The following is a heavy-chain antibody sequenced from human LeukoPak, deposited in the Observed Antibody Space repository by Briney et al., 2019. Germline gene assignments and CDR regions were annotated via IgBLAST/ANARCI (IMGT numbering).Heavy chain of an antibody. V-gene: IGHV1-2*02. CDR1: GYTFIDHD. CDR2: IDPDTGDT. CDR3: ARAGHNSNSGGYDF. Sequence: APVKVSCKPSGYTFIDHDLHWVRQAPGQGLESLGWIDPDTGDTNYPQKFQGRLTMTRDTSSRTAYMELNRLRSDDTAVYYCARAGHNSNSGGYDFWGLGTLVTVSS. D-gene: IGHD3-22*01. J-gene: IGHJ4*02.